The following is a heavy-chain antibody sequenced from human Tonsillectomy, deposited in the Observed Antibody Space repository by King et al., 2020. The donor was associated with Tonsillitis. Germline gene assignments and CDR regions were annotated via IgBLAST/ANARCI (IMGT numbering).Heavy chain of an antibody. D-gene: IGHD4-17*01. V-gene: IGHV4-4*07. J-gene: IGHJ4*01. Sequence: VQLQESGPGLVKPSETLSLTCSVFGGSISSYYWSWIRQPAGQGLEWIGRIYTSGSTNYNPALKRRITMSIDTSKNQLFLRLRSVTAADPARYYCERDYGDDYFDRWGQGTLVTVSS. CDR2: IYTSGST. CDR1: GGSISSYY. CDR3: ERDYGDDYFDR.